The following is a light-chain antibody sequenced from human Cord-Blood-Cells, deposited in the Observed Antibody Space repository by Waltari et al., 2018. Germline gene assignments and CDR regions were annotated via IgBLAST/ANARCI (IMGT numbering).Light chain of an antibody. V-gene: IGKV1-33*01. J-gene: IGKJ4*01. CDR3: QQYDNLPLT. CDR1: QDINNY. Sequence: DIQMTQSPSSLSASVGDRVTITCQASQDINNYLNWYQQKPGKAPKLLIYDASDLETGVPSRFSGNGSGTDFTVAISSLQPGDIATYYGQQYDNLPLTFGGGTKVEIK. CDR2: DAS.